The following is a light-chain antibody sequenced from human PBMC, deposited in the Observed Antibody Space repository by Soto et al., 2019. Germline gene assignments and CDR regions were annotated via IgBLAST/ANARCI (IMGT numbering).Light chain of an antibody. Sequence: DSQMTQSPSSLSASVGDRVTITCRAGQGISNYVAGYQQQPGKVPKLLIYVASTLQSGVPSRFSGSGSGTDFTLTISSLQPEDVATYYCQTYNSAPWMFGEGTKVELK. CDR2: VAS. CDR1: QGISNY. J-gene: IGKJ1*01. CDR3: QTYNSAPWM. V-gene: IGKV1-27*01.